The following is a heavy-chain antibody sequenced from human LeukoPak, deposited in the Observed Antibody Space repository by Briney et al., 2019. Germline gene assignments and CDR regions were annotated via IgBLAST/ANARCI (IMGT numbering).Heavy chain of an antibody. D-gene: IGHD4-17*01. CDR2: ISSSGSTI. J-gene: IGHJ5*02. Sequence: PGGSLRLSCAASGFTFSDYYMSWIRQAPGKGLEWVSYISSSGSTIYYADSVKGRFTISRDNAKNSLYLQMNSLRAEDTAAYYCAREHTVTTHNWFDPWGQGTLVTVSS. CDR3: AREHTVTTHNWFDP. CDR1: GFTFSDYY. V-gene: IGHV3-11*04.